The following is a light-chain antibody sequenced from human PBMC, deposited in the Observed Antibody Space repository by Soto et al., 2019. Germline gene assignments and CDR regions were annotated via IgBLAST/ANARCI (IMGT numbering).Light chain of an antibody. Sequence: EIVVTQSPGTLPLYPGDRATLSCRAIQSVSSSYLAWYQQKPGQAPRLLIYDASNRATGIPARFSGSGSGTDFTLTISSLEPEDFAVYYCQQRSNWPPITFAQGTRLEIK. CDR2: DAS. V-gene: IGKV3-11*01. J-gene: IGKJ5*01. CDR3: QQRSNWPPIT. CDR1: QSVSSSY.